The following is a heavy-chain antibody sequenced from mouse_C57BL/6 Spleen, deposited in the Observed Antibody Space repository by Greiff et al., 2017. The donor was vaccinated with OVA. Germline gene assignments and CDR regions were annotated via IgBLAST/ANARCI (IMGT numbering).Heavy chain of an antibody. CDR1: GFTIKDYY. V-gene: IGHV14-2*01. Sequence: EVQLQQSGAELVKPGASVKLSCTASGFTIKDYYMHWVKQRTEQGLEWIGGIDPEDGETKYAPKFQGKATMTADTSSNTAYLQLSSLTSEDTAVDYGACEDGYSPFAYWGQGTLVTVSA. CDR2: IDPEDGET. CDR3: ACEDGYSPFAY. J-gene: IGHJ3*01. D-gene: IGHD2-3*01.